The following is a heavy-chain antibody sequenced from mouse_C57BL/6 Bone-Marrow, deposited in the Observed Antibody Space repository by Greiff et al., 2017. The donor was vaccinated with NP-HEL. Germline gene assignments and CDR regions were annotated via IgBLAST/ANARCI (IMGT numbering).Heavy chain of an antibody. CDR1: GFTFSDYY. CDR3: ARESLLYNYGPWFAY. Sequence: EVNLVESEGGLVQPGSSMKLSCTASGFTFSDYYMAWVRQVPEKGLEWVANINYDGSSTYYLDSLKSRFIISRDNAKNILYLQMSSLTSEDTATYYCARESLLYNYGPWFAYWGQGTLVTVSA. V-gene: IGHV5-16*01. J-gene: IGHJ3*01. CDR2: INYDGSST. D-gene: IGHD1-1*01.